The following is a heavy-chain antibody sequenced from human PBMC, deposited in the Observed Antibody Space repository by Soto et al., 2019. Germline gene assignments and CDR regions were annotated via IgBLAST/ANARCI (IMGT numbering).Heavy chain of an antibody. Sequence: SETLSLTCAVYGGSFSGYYWSWIRQPPGKGLEWIGEINHSGSTNYNPSLKSRVTISVDTSKNQFSLKLSSVTAADTAVYYCARGSVWFGEYSIDYWGQGTLVTVSS. CDR2: INHSGST. CDR3: ARGSVWFGEYSIDY. V-gene: IGHV4-34*01. CDR1: GGSFSGYY. J-gene: IGHJ4*02. D-gene: IGHD3-10*01.